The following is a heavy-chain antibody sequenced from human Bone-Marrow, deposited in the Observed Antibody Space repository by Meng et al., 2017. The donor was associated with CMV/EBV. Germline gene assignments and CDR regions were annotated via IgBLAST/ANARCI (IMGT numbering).Heavy chain of an antibody. D-gene: IGHD6-19*01. Sequence: ASVKVSCKASGYTFTDFYVHRVRQAPGQGLEWMGRLNPDTGATKYAQKFQGRVTLTRDTSSDTPSMDLTRLTSDDTAVYYCVRGPQNGWYGEFDYWGQGTLVTVSS. V-gene: IGHV1-2*02. CDR2: LNPDTGAT. J-gene: IGHJ4*02. CDR1: GYTFTDFY. CDR3: VRGPQNGWYGEFDY.